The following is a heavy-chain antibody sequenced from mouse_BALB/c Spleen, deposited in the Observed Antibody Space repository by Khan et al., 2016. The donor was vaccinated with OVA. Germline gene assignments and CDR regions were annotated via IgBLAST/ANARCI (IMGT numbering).Heavy chain of an antibody. CDR3: AMGRTY. CDR2: ISYSGRT. V-gene: IGHV3-2*02. D-gene: IGHD4-1*01. Sequence: EVKLLESGPGLVKPSQSLSLTCTVTGYSITSDYAWNWIRQFPGNKLEWMGYISYSGRTSYNPSLKSRISVTRETSKNQFFLQLNSVTTEDTATYYCAMGRTYWGQGTLVTVSA. J-gene: IGHJ3*01. CDR1: GYSITSDYA.